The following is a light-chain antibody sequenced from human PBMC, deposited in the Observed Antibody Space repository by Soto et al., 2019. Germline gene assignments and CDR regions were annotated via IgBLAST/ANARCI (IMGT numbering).Light chain of an antibody. J-gene: IGKJ1*01. Sequence: EIVMTQSPATLSVSPGERATLSCRASQSVSGNLAWYQKKPGQAPRLLIYGASTRATGIPTRFSGSGSGTEFTLTISSLQSEDFAVYYCQQYNNWWTFGQGTRVEIK. CDR1: QSVSGN. V-gene: IGKV3-15*01. CDR2: GAS. CDR3: QQYNNWWT.